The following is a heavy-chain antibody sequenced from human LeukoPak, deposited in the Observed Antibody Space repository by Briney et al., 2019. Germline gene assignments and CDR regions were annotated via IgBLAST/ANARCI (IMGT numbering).Heavy chain of an antibody. CDR1: GFTFSDYY. Sequence: SGGSLRLSCAASGFTFSDYYMSWIRQAPGKGLEWVSYISSSGSTIYYADSVKGRFTISRDNAKNSLYLQMNSLRAEDTAVYYCAREVRFTMVRGVIWQLNWFDPWGQGTLVTVSS. CDR2: ISSSGSTI. CDR3: AREVRFTMVRGVIWQLNWFDP. V-gene: IGHV3-11*04. D-gene: IGHD3-10*01. J-gene: IGHJ5*02.